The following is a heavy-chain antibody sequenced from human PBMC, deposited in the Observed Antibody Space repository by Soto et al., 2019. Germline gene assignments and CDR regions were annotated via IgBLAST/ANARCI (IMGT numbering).Heavy chain of an antibody. CDR1: GGSISSYY. J-gene: IGHJ4*02. D-gene: IGHD4-17*01. Sequence: LSLTCTVSGGSISSYYWSWIREPPGKGLEWIGYIYYSGSTNYNPSLKSRVTISVDTSKNQFSLKLSSVTAADTAVYYCARASGDYRFDYWGQGTLVTVSS. CDR3: ARASGDYRFDY. CDR2: IYYSGST. V-gene: IGHV4-59*01.